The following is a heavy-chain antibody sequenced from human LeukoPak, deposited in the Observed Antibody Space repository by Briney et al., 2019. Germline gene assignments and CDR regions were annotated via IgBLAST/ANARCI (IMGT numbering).Heavy chain of an antibody. CDR3: AKDLEPYTSGWYGNY. D-gene: IGHD6-19*01. Sequence: GGSLRLSCAASGFTFSSYGMQWVRQAPGKGLEWVAVISYDGSNTYYADSVKGRFTISRDNSKNTPYLQMNSLRVEDTAVYHCAKDLEPYTSGWYGNYWGQGTLVTVSS. CDR1: GFTFSSYG. V-gene: IGHV3-30*18. J-gene: IGHJ4*02. CDR2: ISYDGSNT.